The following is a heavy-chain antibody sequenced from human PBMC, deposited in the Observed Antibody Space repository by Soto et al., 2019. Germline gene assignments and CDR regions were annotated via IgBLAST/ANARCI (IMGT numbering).Heavy chain of an antibody. CDR1: GGSFSGYY. CDR2: INHSGST. Sequence: QVQLQQWGAGLLKPSETLSLTCAVYGGSFSGYYWSWIRQPPGKGLEWIGEINHSGSTNYNPSLKSRVTISVDTSKNQFSLKLSSVTAADTAVYYCARHTAYGDSQVGDYDPWGQGTLVTVSS. V-gene: IGHV4-34*01. CDR3: ARHTAYGDSQVGDYDP. D-gene: IGHD4-17*01. J-gene: IGHJ5*02.